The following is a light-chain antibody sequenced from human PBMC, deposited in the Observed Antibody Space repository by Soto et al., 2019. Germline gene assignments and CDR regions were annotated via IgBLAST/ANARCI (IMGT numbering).Light chain of an antibody. CDR1: QDINKY. J-gene: IGKJ5*01. CDR2: DAS. Sequence: DIKMTQSPSSLSASVGDRANITCQESQDINKYLNWYQQKPGQAPKLLIYDASDLEMGVRSMFSGSGSGTHFTLTISGLQSEDIATDYCQQFGDLTFIFGQGTRLEIK. V-gene: IGKV1-33*01. CDR3: QQFGDLTFI.